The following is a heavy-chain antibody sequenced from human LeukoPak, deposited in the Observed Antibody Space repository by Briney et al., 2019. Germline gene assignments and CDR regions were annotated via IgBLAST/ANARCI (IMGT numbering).Heavy chain of an antibody. Sequence: PGGSPRLSCAASGFTFSSYAMHLVRQAPGKGLEWVAVISYDGSNKYYADSVKGRFTISRDNSKNTLYLQMNSLRAEDTAVYYCARHSSSFWDYWGQGTLVTVSS. V-gene: IGHV3-30-3*01. J-gene: IGHJ4*02. D-gene: IGHD6-6*01. CDR3: ARHSSSFWDY. CDR2: ISYDGSNK. CDR1: GFTFSSYA.